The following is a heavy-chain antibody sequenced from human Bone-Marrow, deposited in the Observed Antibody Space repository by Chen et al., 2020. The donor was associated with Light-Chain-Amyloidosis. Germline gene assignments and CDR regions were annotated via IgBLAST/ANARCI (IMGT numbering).Heavy chain of an antibody. CDR3: ARDSGESAADDF. CDR1: GFTFGTYS. V-gene: IGHV3-48*01. CDR2: ISSNGNAI. Sequence: EAQPLQSGGGLVQPGGSLRLSCAASGFTFGTYSLTWVRQAPGKGLEWLSYISSNGNAIFYAASVRGRFTISRDNANSSLYLQMRNLRVEDTAVYYCARDSGESAADDFWGQGTLVTVSS. D-gene: IGHD6-13*01. J-gene: IGHJ4*02.